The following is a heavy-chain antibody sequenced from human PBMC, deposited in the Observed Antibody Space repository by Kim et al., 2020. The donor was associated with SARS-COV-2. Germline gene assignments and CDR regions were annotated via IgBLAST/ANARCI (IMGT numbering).Heavy chain of an antibody. D-gene: IGHD2-2*01. J-gene: IGHJ6*02. CDR3: VVFVVVPAAIVTPSYGMDV. CDR2: IYTSGST. CDR1: GGSISSYY. Sequence: SETLSLTCTVSGGSISSYYWSWIRQPAGKGLEWIGRIYTSGSTNYNPSLKSRVTMSVDTSKNQFSLKLSSVTAADTAVYYCVVFVVVPAAIVTPSYGMDVWGQGTTVTVSS. V-gene: IGHV4-4*07.